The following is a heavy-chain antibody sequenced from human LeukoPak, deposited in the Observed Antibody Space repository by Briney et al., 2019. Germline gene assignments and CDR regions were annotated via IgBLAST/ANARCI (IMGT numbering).Heavy chain of an antibody. D-gene: IGHD3-22*01. Sequence: GGSLRLSCAASGFTFSSYSMNWVRQAPGKGLEWVSSISSSSSYIYYADSVKGRFTISRDNAKNSLYLQMYSLRAEDTAVYYCARESYYDSSGYYSSLGYWGQGTLVTVSS. V-gene: IGHV3-21*01. CDR1: GFTFSSYS. CDR3: ARESYYDSSGYYSSLGY. CDR2: ISSSSSYI. J-gene: IGHJ4*02.